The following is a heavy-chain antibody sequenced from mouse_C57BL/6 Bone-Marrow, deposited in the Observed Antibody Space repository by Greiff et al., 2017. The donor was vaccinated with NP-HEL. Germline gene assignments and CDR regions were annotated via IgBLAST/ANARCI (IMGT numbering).Heavy chain of an antibody. CDR2: ILPGSGST. J-gene: IGHJ3*01. Sequence: QVQLQQSGAELMKPGASVKLSCKATGYTFTGYWIEWVKQRPGHGLEWIGEILPGSGSTNYNEKFKGKATFTADTSSNTAYMQLSSLTTEDSAIYYCARPIYYYGSSYVRFAYWGQGTLVTVSA. CDR3: ARPIYYYGSSYVRFAY. D-gene: IGHD1-1*01. CDR1: GYTFTGYW. V-gene: IGHV1-9*01.